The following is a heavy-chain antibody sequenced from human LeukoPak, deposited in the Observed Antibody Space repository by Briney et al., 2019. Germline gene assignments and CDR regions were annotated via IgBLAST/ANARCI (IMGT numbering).Heavy chain of an antibody. V-gene: IGHV3-7*01. J-gene: IGHJ4*02. Sequence: GGSLRLSCAASGFTFSDHYMSWVRQAPGKGLEWVANIKQDGSEKYYVDSVKGRFTISRDNAKNSLYLQMNSLRAEDTAVYYCARDTGSNYDFWSGYTNWGQGTLVTVSS. CDR3: ARDTGSNYDFWSGYTN. CDR2: IKQDGSEK. D-gene: IGHD3-3*01. CDR1: GFTFSDHY.